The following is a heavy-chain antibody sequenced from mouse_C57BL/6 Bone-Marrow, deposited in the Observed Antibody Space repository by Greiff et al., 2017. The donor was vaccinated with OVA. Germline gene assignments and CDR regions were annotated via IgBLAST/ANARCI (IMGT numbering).Heavy chain of an antibody. CDR3: TRRYGSSDD. CDR1: GYTFTDYE. Sequence: VQLQQSGAELVRPGASVTLSCKASGYTFTDYEMHWVKQTPVHGLEWIGAIDPESGGTAYNQKFKGKAILTADTSSSTAYMELSSLTSEDSADYYCTRRYGSSDDWGQGTTLTVSS. J-gene: IGHJ2*01. D-gene: IGHD1-1*01. V-gene: IGHV1-15*01. CDR2: IDPESGGT.